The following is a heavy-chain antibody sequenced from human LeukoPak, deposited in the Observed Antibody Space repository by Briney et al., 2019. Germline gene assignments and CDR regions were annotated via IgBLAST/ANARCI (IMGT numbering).Heavy chain of an antibody. D-gene: IGHD6-19*01. J-gene: IGHJ6*03. CDR3: ARESSGWSRHYYMDV. V-gene: IGHV1-18*01. CDR2: ISAYNGNT. CDR1: GYTFTSYG. Sequence: ASVKVSCKASGYTFTSYGISWVRQAPGQGLEWMGWISAYNGNTNYAQKLQGRVTMTRNTSISTAYMELSSLRSEDTAVYYCARESSGWSRHYYMDVWGKGTTVTVSS.